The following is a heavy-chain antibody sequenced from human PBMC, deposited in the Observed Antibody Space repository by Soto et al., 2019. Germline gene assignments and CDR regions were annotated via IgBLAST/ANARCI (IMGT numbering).Heavy chain of an antibody. Sequence: EVQLVEYGGDLVQPGGSLRLSCAASGLTFAKYWIHWVRQVPGRGLVWVSRVSPDGSIAAYADSVRGRFTISRDYARNTVYLQMNSLRAEDTSVYFCASGSAQATGTPVYWGQGTLVTVSS. V-gene: IGHV3-74*01. J-gene: IGHJ4*02. CDR3: ASGSAQATGTPVY. CDR1: GLTFAKYW. CDR2: VSPDGSIA. D-gene: IGHD1-1*01.